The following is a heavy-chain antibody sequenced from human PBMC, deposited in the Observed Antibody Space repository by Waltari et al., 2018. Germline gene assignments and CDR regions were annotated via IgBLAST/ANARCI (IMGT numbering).Heavy chain of an antibody. CDR2: IWYDGTNT. D-gene: IGHD2-15*01. CDR3: ARGVVVAPPDY. V-gene: IGHV3-33*01. J-gene: IGHJ4*02. Sequence: QVHLVESGGGVVKPGRSLRLSCAASGFTFRCYGIHWVRQAPGKGLEWVAVIWYDGTNTYYGDSVKGRFTISRDNSKNTVFLQMNSLRVEDTAVYYCARGVVVAPPDYWGQGTLVTVSS. CDR1: GFTFRCYG.